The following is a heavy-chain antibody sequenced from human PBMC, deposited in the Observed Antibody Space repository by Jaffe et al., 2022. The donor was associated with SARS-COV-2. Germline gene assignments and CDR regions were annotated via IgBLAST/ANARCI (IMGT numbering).Heavy chain of an antibody. CDR1: GYTFTGYY. V-gene: IGHV1-2*02. CDR3: ARERQWLVGEDDAFDI. CDR2: INPNSGGT. Sequence: QVQLVQSGAEVKKPGASVKVSCKASGYTFTGYYMHWVRQAPGQGLEWMGWINPNSGGTNYAQKFQGRVTMTRDTSISTAYMELSRLRSDDTAVYYCARERQWLVGEDDAFDIWGQGTMVTVSS. J-gene: IGHJ3*02. D-gene: IGHD6-19*01.